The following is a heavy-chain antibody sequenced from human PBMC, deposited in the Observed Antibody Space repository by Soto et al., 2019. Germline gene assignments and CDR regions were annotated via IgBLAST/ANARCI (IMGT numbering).Heavy chain of an antibody. V-gene: IGHV3-23*01. CDR3: AKGRYFDWLFFDY. J-gene: IGHJ4*02. Sequence: EVQLLDSGGDFVHPGGSLRLSCAASGFTFSSYAMNWVRQAAGKGLEWVSAISGSGGNTYYADSVKGRFTISRDNSKNTLYLQMNSLRAEDTAIYYCAKGRYFDWLFFDYWGQGTLVTVSS. CDR1: GFTFSSYA. CDR2: ISGSGGNT. D-gene: IGHD3-9*01.